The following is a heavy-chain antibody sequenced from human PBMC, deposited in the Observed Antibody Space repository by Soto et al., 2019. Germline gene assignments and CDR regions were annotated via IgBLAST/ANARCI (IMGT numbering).Heavy chain of an antibody. J-gene: IGHJ4*02. CDR3: ARDHYYGLGSYGY. Sequence: ASVKVSCKASGYTFTGYYMHWVRQAPGQGLEWMGWVNPNSGGTNYAQKFQGRVTMTRDTSISTAYMELSRLRSDDTAVYYCARDHYYGLGSYGYWGQGTLVTVSS. V-gene: IGHV1-2*02. CDR2: VNPNSGGT. D-gene: IGHD3-10*01. CDR1: GYTFTGYY.